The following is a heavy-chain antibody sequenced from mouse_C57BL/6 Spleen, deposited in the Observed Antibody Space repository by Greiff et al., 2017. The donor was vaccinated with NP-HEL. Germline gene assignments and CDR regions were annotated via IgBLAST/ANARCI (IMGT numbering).Heavy chain of an antibody. CDR1: GYTFTDYE. J-gene: IGHJ2*01. CDR2: IDPETGGT. D-gene: IGHD2-5*01. CDR3: TRLSNYRGRYFDY. V-gene: IGHV1-15*01. Sequence: QVQLKESGAELVRPGASVTLSCKASGYTFTDYEMHWVKQTPVHGLEWIGAIDPETGGTAYNQKFKGKAILTADKSSSTAYMELRSLTSEDSAVYYCTRLSNYRGRYFDYWGQGTTLTVSS.